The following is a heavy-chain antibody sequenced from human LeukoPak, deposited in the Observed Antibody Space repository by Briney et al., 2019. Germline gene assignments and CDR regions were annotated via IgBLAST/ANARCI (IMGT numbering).Heavy chain of an antibody. CDR1: GFTFSSYE. CDR3: ARVVFRGYFDY. Sequence: GRSLRLSCAASGFTFSSYEMNWVRQAPGKGLEWVSYISSSGSTIYYADSVKGRFTISRDNAKNSLYLQMNSLRAEDTAVYYCARVVFRGYFDYWGQGTLVTVSS. CDR2: ISSSGSTI. V-gene: IGHV3-48*03. J-gene: IGHJ4*02. D-gene: IGHD3-3*01.